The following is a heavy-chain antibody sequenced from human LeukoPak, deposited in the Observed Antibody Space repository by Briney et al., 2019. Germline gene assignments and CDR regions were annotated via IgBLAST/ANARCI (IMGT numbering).Heavy chain of an antibody. J-gene: IGHJ6*02. CDR3: ARESSNISSYDFWSGYRSQTYYYGMDV. Sequence: GGSLRPSFSASGFTVGTTGTRCARHHASKGMGWVAVIWYEGSNKTYADTVKGRFTMSRDKTNTPWYLQMNSMRAEDTAVYYCARESSNISSYDFWSGYRSQTYYYGMDVWGQGTMVTVSS. CDR1: GFTVGTTG. D-gene: IGHD3-3*01. CDR2: IWYEGSNK. V-gene: IGHV3-33*01.